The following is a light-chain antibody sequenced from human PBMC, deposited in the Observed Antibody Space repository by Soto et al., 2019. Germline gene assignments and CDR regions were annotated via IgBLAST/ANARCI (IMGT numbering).Light chain of an antibody. J-gene: IGKJ5*01. CDR3: QQRHNWPIT. Sequence: EIVFTQSPATLSLSPGERATLSCRASQTISGLLAWYQQRPGQPPRLLIYDTSNRATGIPARFSGSGSGTDFTLTISGLEPADLGVYYCQQRHNWPITFGQGTRLENK. CDR2: DTS. V-gene: IGKV3-11*01. CDR1: QTISGL.